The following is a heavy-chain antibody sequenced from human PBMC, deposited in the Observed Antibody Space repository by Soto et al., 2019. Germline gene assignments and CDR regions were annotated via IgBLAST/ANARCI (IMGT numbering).Heavy chain of an antibody. J-gene: IGHJ6*02. CDR3: ASRDPDIVTTDSYSMDV. Sequence: QVQLVQSGAEVKKPGASVKVSCKASGHTFTSYYMPWVRQAPGQGLEWIGIINLSAGSTSYAQKFQVTVHRTRDTSTNTVYKAMSSLRSEDTPGYYCASRDPDIVTTDSYSMDVWGQGTTVTVSS. V-gene: IGHV1-46*01. D-gene: IGHD3-9*01. CDR2: INLSAGST. CDR1: GHTFTSYY.